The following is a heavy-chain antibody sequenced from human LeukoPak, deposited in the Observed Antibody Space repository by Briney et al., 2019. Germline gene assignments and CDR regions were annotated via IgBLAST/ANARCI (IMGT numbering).Heavy chain of an antibody. CDR1: GYTFTSYG. V-gene: IGHV1-18*01. CDR2: ISAYNGNT. D-gene: IGHD3-3*01. Sequence: GASVKVSCKASGYTFTSYGISWVRQAPGQRLEWMGWISAYNGNTNYAQKLQGRVTMTTDTSTSTAYMELRSLRSDDTAVYYCARVGSFGVVIYAFDIWGQGTMVTVSS. CDR3: ARVGSFGVVIYAFDI. J-gene: IGHJ3*02.